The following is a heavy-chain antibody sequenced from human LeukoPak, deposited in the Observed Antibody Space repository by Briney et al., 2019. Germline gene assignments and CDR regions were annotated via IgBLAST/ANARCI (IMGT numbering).Heavy chain of an antibody. D-gene: IGHD3-10*01. V-gene: IGHV3-21*01. CDR3: AKVAKYYYGPETYYFFEQ. CDR1: GFTFSSYS. CDR2: ISSSSSYI. Sequence: GGSLRLSCAASGFTFSSYSMNWVRQAPGKGLEWVSSISSSSSYIYYADSVKGRFTISRDNAKNSLYLQMNSLKVEDTAVYYCAKVAKYYYGPETYYFFEQWGQGTPVTASS. J-gene: IGHJ4*02.